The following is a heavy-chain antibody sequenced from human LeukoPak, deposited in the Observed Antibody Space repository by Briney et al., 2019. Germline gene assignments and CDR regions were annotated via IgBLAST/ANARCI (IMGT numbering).Heavy chain of an antibody. V-gene: IGHV3-20*04. J-gene: IGHJ4*02. Sequence: GGSLRLSCAASGFTFDDYGMSWVRQAPGKGLEWVSGINWNGSSTGYADSVKGRFTISRDNAKNSLYLQMSSLRAEDTALYYCAPIGNSPLFDYWGQGTLVTVSS. CDR1: GFTFDDYG. D-gene: IGHD4-23*01. CDR2: INWNGSST. CDR3: APIGNSPLFDY.